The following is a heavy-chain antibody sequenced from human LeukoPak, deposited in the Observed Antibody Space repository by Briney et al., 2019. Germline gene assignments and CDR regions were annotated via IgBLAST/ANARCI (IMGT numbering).Heavy chain of an antibody. J-gene: IGHJ4*02. V-gene: IGHV1-18*01. CDR2: ISAYNGDT. D-gene: IGHD2-15*01. Sequence: ASVKVTCKASGYTFTSYAISWVRQAPGEGLEWMGWISAYNGDTDYAQKLQGRVTMTTDTSTNTAYMELRSLRSDDTAVFYCARQQCRGGSCYWGYYFDYWGQGTLVTVSS. CDR1: GYTFTSYA. CDR3: ARQQCRGGSCYWGYYFDY.